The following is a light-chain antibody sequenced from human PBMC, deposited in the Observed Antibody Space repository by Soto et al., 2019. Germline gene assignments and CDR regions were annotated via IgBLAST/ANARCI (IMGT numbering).Light chain of an antibody. Sequence: EIVLTQSPATLSLSPGERATLSCRASQSVSSYLAWYQQKPGQAPRLLIYDASNRATGIPARFSGSGSGTDFTLTISSLEPEDFAVYYCQQRSNWTPGRTFGQGTKVEIK. V-gene: IGKV3-11*01. CDR3: QQRSNWTPGRT. CDR2: DAS. CDR1: QSVSSY. J-gene: IGKJ1*01.